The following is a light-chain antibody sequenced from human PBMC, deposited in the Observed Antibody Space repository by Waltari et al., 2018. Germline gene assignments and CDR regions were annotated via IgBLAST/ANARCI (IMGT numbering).Light chain of an antibody. J-gene: IGKJ5*01. Sequence: DIQLPHSPSSLSPSVENAFTSTCRASQGISSYLAWYQQKPGKAPKLLIKAASTLQSGVPSRFSGSGSGTEFTLTISSLQPEDFATYYCQQLNSYPVTFGRGTRLEIK. CDR3: QQLNSYPVT. CDR2: AAS. V-gene: IGKV1-9*01. CDR1: QGISSY.